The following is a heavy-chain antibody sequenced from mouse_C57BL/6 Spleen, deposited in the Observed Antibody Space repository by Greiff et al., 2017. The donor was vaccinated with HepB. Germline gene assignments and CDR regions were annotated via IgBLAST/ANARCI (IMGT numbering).Heavy chain of an antibody. Sequence: QVQLQQPGAELVKPGASVKLSCKASGYTFTSYWMHWVKQRPGQGLEWIGMIHPNSGSTNYNEKFKSKATLTVDKSSNTAYMQLSSLTSEYAAVYYCALYGSSTWFAYWGQGTLVTVSA. CDR1: GYTFTSYW. CDR3: ALYGSSTWFAY. CDR2: IHPNSGST. J-gene: IGHJ3*01. V-gene: IGHV1-64*01. D-gene: IGHD1-1*01.